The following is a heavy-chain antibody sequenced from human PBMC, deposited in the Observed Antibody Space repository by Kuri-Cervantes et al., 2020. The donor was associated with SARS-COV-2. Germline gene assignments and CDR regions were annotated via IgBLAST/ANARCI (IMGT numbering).Heavy chain of an antibody. CDR1: GFTFSSYA. CDR3: ALGYWGSGYPRYYYYMDV. J-gene: IGHJ6*03. V-gene: IGHV3-23*01. CDR2: ISGSGGST. Sequence: GESLKISCAASGFTFSSYAMSWVRQAPGKGLEWVSAISGSGGSTYYADSVKGRFTISRDNSKNTLYLQMNSLRAEDTAVYYCALGYWGSGYPRYYYYMDVWGKGTTVTVSS. D-gene: IGHD3-22*01.